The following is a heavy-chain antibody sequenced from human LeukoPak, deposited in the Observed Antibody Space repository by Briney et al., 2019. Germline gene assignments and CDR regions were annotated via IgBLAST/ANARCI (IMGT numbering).Heavy chain of an antibody. V-gene: IGHV4-39*07. D-gene: IGHD3-22*01. CDR2: IYHSGST. Sequence: PSETLSLTCTVSGGSIRSSYYYWGWIRQPPGKGLEWIGSIYHSGSTNYNPSLKSRVTISVDKSKNQFSLKLSSVTAADTAVYYCAVITMTAFDIWGQGTMVTVSS. CDR3: AVITMTAFDI. CDR1: GGSIRSSYYY. J-gene: IGHJ3*02.